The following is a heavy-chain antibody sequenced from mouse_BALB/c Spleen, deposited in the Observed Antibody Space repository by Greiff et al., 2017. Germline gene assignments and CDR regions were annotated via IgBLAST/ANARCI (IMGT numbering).Heavy chain of an antibody. J-gene: IGHJ1*01. CDR2: ISYSGST. CDR3: ASYYGSSYDWYFDV. CDR1: GYSITSDYA. Sequence: EVKLMESGPGLVKPSQSLSLTCTVTGYSITSDYAWNWIRQFPGNKLEWMGYISYSGSTSYNPSLKSRISITRDTSKNQFFLQLNSVTTEDTATYYCASYYGSSYDWYFDVWGAGTTVTVSS. V-gene: IGHV3-2*02. D-gene: IGHD1-1*01.